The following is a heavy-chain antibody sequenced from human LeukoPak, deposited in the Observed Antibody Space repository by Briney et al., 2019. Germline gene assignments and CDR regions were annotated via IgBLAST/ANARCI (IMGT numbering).Heavy chain of an antibody. J-gene: IGHJ1*01. D-gene: IGHD6-13*01. Sequence: QAGGSLRLSCAASGFIFSTYWMSRVRQAPGKGLEWVVNIKQDGSEKYYVDSVKGRFTVSRDNAKNSLDLQMNSLRAEDTAVYYCAKEPQYSSSWYGDFQHWGQGTLVTVSS. CDR2: IKQDGSEK. V-gene: IGHV3-7*01. CDR1: GFIFSTYW. CDR3: AKEPQYSSSWYGDFQH.